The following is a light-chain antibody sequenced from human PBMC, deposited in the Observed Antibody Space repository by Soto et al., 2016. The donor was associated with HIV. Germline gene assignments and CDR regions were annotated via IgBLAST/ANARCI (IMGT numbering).Light chain of an antibody. J-gene: IGKJ2*01. CDR2: AAS. CDR3: QQSYSIPYT. CDR1: QSISSY. Sequence: DIQMTQSPSTLSASVGDRVTITCRASQSISSYLNWYQQKPGKAPNLLIYAASSLQRGVPLRFTGSGSGTDFTLTISSLQPEDFATYYCQQSYSIPYTFGQGTKLEIK. V-gene: IGKV1-39*01.